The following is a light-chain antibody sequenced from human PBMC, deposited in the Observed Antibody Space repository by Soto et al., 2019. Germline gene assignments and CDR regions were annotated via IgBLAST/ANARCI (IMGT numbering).Light chain of an antibody. CDR3: SSYRSTITYV. CDR1: SSDVGGYNY. CDR2: EVS. Sequence: QSALTQPASVSGSPGQSITISCTGTSSDVGGYNYVSWYQQHPGKAPKLMIYEVSNRPSGVSNRFSGSKSGNTASLTISGPQPEDEADYYCSSYRSTITYVFGTGTKVTVL. J-gene: IGLJ1*01. V-gene: IGLV2-14*01.